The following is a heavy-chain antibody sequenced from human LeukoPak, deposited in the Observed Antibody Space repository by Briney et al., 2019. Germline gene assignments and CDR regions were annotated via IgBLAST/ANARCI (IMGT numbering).Heavy chain of an antibody. Sequence: GGSLRLSCAASGFTFSSYGMHWVRQAPGKGLEWVAVIWYDGSNKYYADSVKGRFTISRDNSKNTLYLQMNSLRAEDTAVYYCAREEKSGSYYYYYYYGMDVWGQGTTVTVSS. V-gene: IGHV3-33*01. CDR2: IWYDGSNK. CDR1: GFTFSSYG. J-gene: IGHJ6*02. D-gene: IGHD1-26*01. CDR3: AREEKSGSYYYYYYYGMDV.